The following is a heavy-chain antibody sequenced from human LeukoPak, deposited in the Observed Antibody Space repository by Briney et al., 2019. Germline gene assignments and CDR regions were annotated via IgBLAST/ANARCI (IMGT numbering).Heavy chain of an antibody. CDR2: IWYDGSDK. CDR1: GFTFSSHG. J-gene: IGHJ4*02. CDR3: AKKAQYDGHYPLDY. V-gene: IGHV3-33*03. D-gene: IGHD4/OR15-4a*01. Sequence: GGSLRLSCAASGFTFSSHGMHWVRQAPGKGLEWVALIWYDGSDKYYADSVKGRFTISRDTSKDMLYLQMNSLRAEDTALYFCAKKAQYDGHYPLDYWGQGTLVTVSA.